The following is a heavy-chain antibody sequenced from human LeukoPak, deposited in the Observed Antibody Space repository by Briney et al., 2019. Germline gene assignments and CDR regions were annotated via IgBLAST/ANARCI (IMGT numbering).Heavy chain of an antibody. J-gene: IGHJ4*02. V-gene: IGHV3-23*01. CDR2: LSGSGGST. Sequence: PGGSLRLSCAASGFTFSSYAMSWVRQAPGKGLEWVSTLSGSGGSTFYADSVKGRFTISRDNSNNTLYLQMNSLRAEDTAVYYCAKGGGEAGPVTFDCWGQGTLVTVSS. CDR3: AKGGGEAGPVTFDC. CDR1: GFTFSSYA. D-gene: IGHD3-10*01.